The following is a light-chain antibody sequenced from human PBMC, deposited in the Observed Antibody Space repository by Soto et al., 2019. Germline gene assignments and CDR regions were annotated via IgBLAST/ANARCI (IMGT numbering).Light chain of an antibody. J-gene: IGKJ2*02. Sequence: EIVLTQSPGTLSLSPGERATLSCRASQSVSSSYLAWYQQQPGQPPSLLIYGASSRATDIPDRFSGSGSETDFTLTISGLEPEDFAVYYCQQYGSSPGTFGQGTKLEIK. CDR2: GAS. CDR3: QQYGSSPGT. CDR1: QSVSSSY. V-gene: IGKV3-20*01.